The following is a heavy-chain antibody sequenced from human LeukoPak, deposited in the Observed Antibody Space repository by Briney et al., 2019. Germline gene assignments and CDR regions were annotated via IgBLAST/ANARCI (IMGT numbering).Heavy chain of an antibody. D-gene: IGHD1-26*01. CDR1: GYTFTSYD. Sequence: ASVKVSCKASGYTFTSYDINWVRQATGQGLEWMGWMNPNSGNTGYAQKFQGRATMTRNTSISTAYMELSSLRSEDTAVYYCARVTRVGATLLTYYFDYWGQGTLVTVSS. CDR3: ARVTRVGATLLTYYFDY. V-gene: IGHV1-8*01. J-gene: IGHJ4*02. CDR2: MNPNSGNT.